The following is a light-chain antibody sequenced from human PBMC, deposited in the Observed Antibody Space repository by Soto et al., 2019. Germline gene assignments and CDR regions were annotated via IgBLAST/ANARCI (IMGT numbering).Light chain of an antibody. Sequence: EIVLTQSPATLSLSPGERATLSCRASQSISSYLAWYQQKPDQAPRLLIYDASNRATGIPARFSGSGSGTDFTHTISSLEPEDLAVYYCHQRSTWPFTFGPGTKVDIK. J-gene: IGKJ3*01. V-gene: IGKV3-11*01. CDR1: QSISSY. CDR2: DAS. CDR3: HQRSTWPFT.